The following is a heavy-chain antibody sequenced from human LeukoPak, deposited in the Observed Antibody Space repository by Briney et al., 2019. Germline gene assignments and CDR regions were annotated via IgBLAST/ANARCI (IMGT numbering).Heavy chain of an antibody. CDR2: IKEDGTET. J-gene: IGHJ4*02. CDR1: GFRFSSNW. V-gene: IGHV3-7*03. Sequence: GGSLRLSWAASGFRFSSNWMSWVRLAPGKGLEWVANIKEDGTETYYVDSVKGRFTISRDNAKNSLYLQMNSLRVEDTAVYYCAKEGRSLQTYWGQGTLVTVSS. CDR3: AKEGRSLQTY. D-gene: IGHD5-24*01.